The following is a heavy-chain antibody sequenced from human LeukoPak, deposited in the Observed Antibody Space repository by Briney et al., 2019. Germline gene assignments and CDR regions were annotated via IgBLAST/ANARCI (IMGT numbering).Heavy chain of an antibody. CDR2: IYYSGST. D-gene: IGHD3-22*01. V-gene: IGHV4-39*01. CDR3: ARRMIVVVHPSWFDP. CDR1: GGSISSSSYY. J-gene: IGHJ5*02. Sequence: SETLSLTCTVSGGSISSSSYYWGWIRQPPGKGLEWIGSIYYSGSTYYNPSLKSRVTISVDTSKNQFSLKLSSVTAADTAVYYCARRMIVVVHPSWFDPWGQGTLVTVSS.